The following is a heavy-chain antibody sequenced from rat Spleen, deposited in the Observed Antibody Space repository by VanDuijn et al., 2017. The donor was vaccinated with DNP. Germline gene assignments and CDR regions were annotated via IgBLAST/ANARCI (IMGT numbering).Heavy chain of an antibody. V-gene: IGHV5-25*01. CDR3: ARWPLAY. CDR1: GFTFSDYY. D-gene: IGHD3-1*01. CDR2: STPAGGST. J-gene: IGHJ3*01. Sequence: EVQLVESGGGLVQPGRSLKFSCAASGFTFSDYYMAWVRQAPGKGLELVAASTPAGGSTYYPDSVKGRFTISRDDAKSTLYLQMNSLRSEDTATYYCARWPLAYWGQGTLVTVS.